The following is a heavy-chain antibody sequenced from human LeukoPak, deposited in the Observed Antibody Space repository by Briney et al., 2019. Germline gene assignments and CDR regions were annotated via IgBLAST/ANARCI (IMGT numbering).Heavy chain of an antibody. D-gene: IGHD3-22*01. J-gene: IGHJ3*02. CDR1: GGSISSDGYS. V-gene: IGHV4-30-2*01. Sequence: PSETLSLTCVVSGGSISSDGYSWSWIRQPPGKGLEWIAYIYHSGSTNYNPSLKSRVTISVDTSKNQFSLKLSSVTAADTAVYYCARGYNGYYYDSSGYLATHPDAFDIWGQGTMVTVSS. CDR3: ARGYNGYYYDSSGYLATHPDAFDI. CDR2: IYHSGST.